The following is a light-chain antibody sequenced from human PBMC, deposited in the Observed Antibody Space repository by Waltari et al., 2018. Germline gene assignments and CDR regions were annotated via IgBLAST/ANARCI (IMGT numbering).Light chain of an antibody. Sequence: EIVMTQSPLSLPVTPGEPASIYFRYSQSLLYSNGYNYLDWYLQKPGQSPQLLIYLGSSRASGVPDRFSGSGSGTDFTLKISRVEAEDVGVYFCMQSLQALRTYGQGTRLEIK. CDR1: QSLLYSNGYNY. J-gene: IGKJ2*01. V-gene: IGKV2-28*01. CDR2: LGS. CDR3: MQSLQALRT.